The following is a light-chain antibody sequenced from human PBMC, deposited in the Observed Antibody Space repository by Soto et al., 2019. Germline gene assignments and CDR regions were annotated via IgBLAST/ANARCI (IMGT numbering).Light chain of an antibody. Sequence: EVVMTQSPASLSASPGERVTLTCRPSQNIRSSLAWYQQRPGQAPRLLIYDASTRVTGIPPRFSGGGSGTEFTVTISSLQSEDFAIYYCQQYDIWPPYTFGQGTKVDIK. CDR1: QNIRSS. CDR2: DAS. V-gene: IGKV3-15*01. J-gene: IGKJ2*01. CDR3: QQYDIWPPYT.